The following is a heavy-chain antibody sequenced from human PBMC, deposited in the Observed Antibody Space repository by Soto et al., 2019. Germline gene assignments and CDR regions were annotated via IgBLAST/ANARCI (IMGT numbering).Heavy chain of an antibody. Sequence: GGSLRLSCAASGFIFENFGMSWVRQAPGKGLEWISSISGSGFKKYYADSVKGRFTISRDNSNSTVYLELNNLSAEDTAVYHCAKNQGVELVPLATVDWFDPWGQGSVFTVSS. CDR3: AKNQGVELVPLATVDWFDP. CDR1: GFIFENFG. D-gene: IGHD1-26*01. CDR2: ISGSGFKK. J-gene: IGHJ5*02. V-gene: IGHV3-23*01.